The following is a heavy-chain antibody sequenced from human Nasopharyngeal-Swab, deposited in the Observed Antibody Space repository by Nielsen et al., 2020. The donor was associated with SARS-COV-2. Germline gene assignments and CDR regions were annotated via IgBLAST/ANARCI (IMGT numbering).Heavy chain of an antibody. CDR1: GGSISSYY. V-gene: IGHV4-59*01. J-gene: IGHJ6*03. D-gene: IGHD3-10*01. CDR2: IYYSGST. Sequence: SETLSLTCTVSGGSISSYYWSWIRQPPGQGLEWIGYIYYSGSTNYNPSLKSRVTISVDTSKNQFSLKLSSVTAADTAVYYCARDRFPGGYYYYYMDVWGKGTTVTVSS. CDR3: ARDRFPGGYYYYYMDV.